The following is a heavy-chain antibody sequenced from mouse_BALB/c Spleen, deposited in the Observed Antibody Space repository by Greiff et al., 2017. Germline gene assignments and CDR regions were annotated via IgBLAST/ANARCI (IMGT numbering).Heavy chain of an antibody. D-gene: IGHD2-1*01. V-gene: IGHV5-17*02. J-gene: IGHJ3*01. CDR1: GFTFSSFG. Sequence: DVMLVESGGGLVQPGGSRKLSCAASGFTFSSFGMHWVRQAPEKGLEWVAYISSGSSTIYYADTVKGRFTISRDNPKNTLFLQMTSLRSEDTAMYDCASRGNYGWFAYWGQGTLVTVSA. CDR3: ASRGNYGWFAY. CDR2: ISSGSSTI.